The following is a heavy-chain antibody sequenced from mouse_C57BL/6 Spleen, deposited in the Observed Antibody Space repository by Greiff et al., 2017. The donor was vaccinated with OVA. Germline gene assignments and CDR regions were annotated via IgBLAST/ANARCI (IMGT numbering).Heavy chain of an antibody. CDR1: GYTFTSSG. CDR2: LYPRSGNT. CDR3: ARGEGVYAMDY. Sequence: QVQLQQSGAELARPGASVKLSCKASGYTFTSSGISWVKQRTGPGLEWIGELYPRSGNTYYHEKFKGKATLTADKSSSTAYMALRSLTSEYAAVYFCARGEGVYAMDYWGQGTSVTVSS. J-gene: IGHJ4*01. V-gene: IGHV1-81*01.